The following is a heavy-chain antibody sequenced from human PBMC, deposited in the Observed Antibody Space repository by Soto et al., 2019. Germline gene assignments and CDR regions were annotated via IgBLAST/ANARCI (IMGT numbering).Heavy chain of an antibody. CDR2: ITSRGDGA. Sequence: EVQLLESGGGLVQPGRSLRLSCAASGFTFSTYAMSWVRQAPGQGLEWVSGITSRGDGADYADSVKGRFTISRDNSRHTLFLQINSLRAEYTAVYYCAKEAPDWKYIDYWGQGTLVTVSS. V-gene: IGHV3-23*01. CDR3: AKEAPDWKYIDY. D-gene: IGHD1-7*01. CDR1: GFTFSTYA. J-gene: IGHJ4*02.